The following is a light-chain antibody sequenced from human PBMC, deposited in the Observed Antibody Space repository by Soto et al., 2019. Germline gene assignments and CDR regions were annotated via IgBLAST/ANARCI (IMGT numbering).Light chain of an antibody. CDR2: EVS. CDR1: NSDVGGYNY. V-gene: IGLV2-14*01. CDR3: SSYTSSSTYV. J-gene: IGLJ1*01. Sequence: QSVLTQPASVSGSPGQSITISCTGTNSDVGGYNYVSWYQQHPGKAPKLMIYEVSNRPSGVSNRFSGSKSDNTASLTISGLQAEDEADYYCSSYTSSSTYVFGTGTKVTVL.